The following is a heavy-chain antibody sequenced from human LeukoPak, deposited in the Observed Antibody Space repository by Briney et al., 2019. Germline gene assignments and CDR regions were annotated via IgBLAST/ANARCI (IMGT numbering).Heavy chain of an antibody. CDR3: AKILSGSGWYWFDP. J-gene: IGHJ5*02. CDR1: GFTFDDYT. D-gene: IGHD6-19*01. Sequence: GGSLRLSCAASGFTFDDYTMHWVRQAPGKGLEWVSLISWDGGSTYYADSVKGRFTISRDNSKNSLYLQMNSLRAEDTAVYYCAKILSGSGWYWFDPWGQGALVTVSS. V-gene: IGHV3-43*01. CDR2: ISWDGGST.